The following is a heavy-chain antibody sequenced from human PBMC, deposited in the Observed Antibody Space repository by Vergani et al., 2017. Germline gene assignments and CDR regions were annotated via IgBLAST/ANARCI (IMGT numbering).Heavy chain of an antibody. CDR2: IPHSGDT. CDR1: DSSIMTNPY. D-gene: IGHD3-10*01. Sequence: QVQLQESGPGLVKPSETLTLTCDVSDSSIMTNPYWGWFRQSPGKGLEWIGCIPHSGDTHYNSSLKSRVSISIVSSSKFSLCLTSVKAAYTASYYCARHRGSGGFFPSSYFYGMDVWVHGTTVTVSS. V-gene: IGHV4-38-2*01. J-gene: IGHJ6*02. CDR3: ARHRGSGGFFPSSYFYGMDV.